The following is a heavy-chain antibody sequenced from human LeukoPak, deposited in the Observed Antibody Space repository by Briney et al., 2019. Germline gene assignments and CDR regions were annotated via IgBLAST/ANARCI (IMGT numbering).Heavy chain of an antibody. CDR3: AKATYYYATSGCYLDAVDI. J-gene: IGHJ3*02. CDR1: GFTFSSSG. V-gene: IGHV3-30*02. CDR2: IRYDGSNK. D-gene: IGHD3-22*01. Sequence: GGSLRLSCAASGFTFSSSGMHWVRQAPGKGLEWVAFIRYDGSNKYYADSVKGRFTISRDNSKNTLYMQMNSLRVEDTAVYHCAKATYYYATSGCYLDAVDIWGQGTMVTVSS.